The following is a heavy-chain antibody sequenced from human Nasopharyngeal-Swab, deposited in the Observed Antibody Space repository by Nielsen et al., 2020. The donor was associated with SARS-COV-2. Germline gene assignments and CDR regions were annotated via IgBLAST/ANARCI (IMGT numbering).Heavy chain of an antibody. CDR1: GFTFSSYA. J-gene: IGHJ4*02. D-gene: IGHD5-12*01. V-gene: IGHV3-23*01. Sequence: LSLTCAASGFTFSSYAMSWVRQAPGKGLEWVSAISGSGGSTYYADSVKGRFTISRDNSKNTLYLQMNSLRAEDTAVYYCAKEVDIVATAYPFDYWGQGTLVTVSS. CDR3: AKEVDIVATAYPFDY. CDR2: ISGSGGST.